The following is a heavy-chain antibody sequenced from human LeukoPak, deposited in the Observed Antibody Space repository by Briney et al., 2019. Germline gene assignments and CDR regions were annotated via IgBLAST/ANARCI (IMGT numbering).Heavy chain of an antibody. Sequence: GGSLRLSCAASGFTFSDYYMSWIRQAPGKGLEWVSYISSSGSTIYYADSVKGRFTISRDNAKNSLYLQMNSLRAEDTAVYYCARLSDTPAYYYSSGYYRIRYWGQGTLLTVSS. CDR3: ARLSDTPAYYYSSGYYRIRY. CDR2: ISSSGSTI. D-gene: IGHD3-22*01. J-gene: IGHJ4*02. V-gene: IGHV3-11*01. CDR1: GFTFSDYY.